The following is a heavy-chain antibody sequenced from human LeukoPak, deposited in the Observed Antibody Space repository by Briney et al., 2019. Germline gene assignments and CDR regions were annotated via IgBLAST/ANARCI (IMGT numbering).Heavy chain of an antibody. D-gene: IGHD2-15*01. CDR2: IVVGSGNT. Sequence: ASVKVSCKASGGTFSSYAISWVRQAPGQRLEWIGWIVVGSGNTNYAQKFQERVTITRDMSTSTAYMELSSLRSEDTAVYYCAAVVVAATHYGMDVWGQGTTVTVSS. V-gene: IGHV1-58*02. CDR1: GGTFSSYA. CDR3: AAVVVAATHYGMDV. J-gene: IGHJ6*02.